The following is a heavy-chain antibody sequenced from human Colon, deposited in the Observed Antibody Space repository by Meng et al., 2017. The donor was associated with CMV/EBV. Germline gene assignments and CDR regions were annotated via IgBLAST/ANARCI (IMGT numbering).Heavy chain of an antibody. J-gene: IGHJ6*02. D-gene: IGHD5-12*01. Sequence: ASVKVSCKASGYTFSGCYLHWVRQAPGQGLEWTGWINPNNGGTIYAQKFQGRVTMTRDTSISTASMELSGLRFDDTAVYYCARTRKWLPDDGLDVWGQGTTVTVSS. V-gene: IGHV1-2*02. CDR3: ARTRKWLPDDGLDV. CDR1: GYTFSGCY. CDR2: INPNNGGT.